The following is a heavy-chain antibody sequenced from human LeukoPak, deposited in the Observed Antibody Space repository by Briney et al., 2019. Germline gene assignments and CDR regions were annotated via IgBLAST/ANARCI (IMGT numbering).Heavy chain of an antibody. Sequence: GGSLRLSCAASGLTFSGYWMNSVRQAPGKGLEWVASIKPDGSEKYYVDSVKGRFTISRDNAKKSLYLQMTSLRDEDTAVYYCARGSGDYSGQGTLVTVSS. J-gene: IGHJ4*02. CDR1: GLTFSGYW. CDR2: IKPDGSEK. CDR3: ARGSGDY. V-gene: IGHV3-7*04.